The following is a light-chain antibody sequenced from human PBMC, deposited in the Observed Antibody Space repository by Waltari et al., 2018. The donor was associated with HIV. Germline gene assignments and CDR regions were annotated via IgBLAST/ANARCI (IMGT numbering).Light chain of an antibody. Sequence: HSALTQPASVSGSPGQSITISCTGTSSDIGGYKYVSWYQQQPGKAPKLMISEVSNRPSGVSNRCSGSKSGNTASLTISGLQAEDDADYYCSSYTTSSTWVFGGGTKLTVL. CDR3: SSYTTSSTWV. CDR1: SSDIGGYKY. V-gene: IGLV2-14*01. J-gene: IGLJ3*02. CDR2: EVS.